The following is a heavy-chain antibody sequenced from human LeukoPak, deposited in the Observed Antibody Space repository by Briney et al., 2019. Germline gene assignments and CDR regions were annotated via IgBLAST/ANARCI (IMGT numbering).Heavy chain of an antibody. CDR3: ARDIVDSSGYGAYFDY. CDR1: GFTFRNYA. V-gene: IGHV3-23*01. D-gene: IGHD3-22*01. CDR2: ISDSGGNT. Sequence: PGGSLRLSCAASGFTFRNYAMTWVRQAPGKGLEWVSTISDSGGNTYYGGSVKGRFTISRDNAKNSLYLQMSSLRAEGTAIYYCARDIVDSSGYGAYFDYWGQGTLVTVSS. J-gene: IGHJ4*02.